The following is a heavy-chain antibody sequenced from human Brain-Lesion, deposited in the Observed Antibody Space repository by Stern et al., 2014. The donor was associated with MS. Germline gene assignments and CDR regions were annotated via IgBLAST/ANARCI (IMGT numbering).Heavy chain of an antibody. D-gene: IGHD1-26*01. Sequence: QVQLVESGAEVKKPGASVKVSCKVSGYTLTELSMHWVRQAPRKGLEWMGGFDPEDGETIYAQKFQGRVTMTEDTSTDTAYMELSSLRAEDTAVYYCATLSPGAGGNYYRHFDYWGQGTLVTVSS. V-gene: IGHV1-24*01. CDR1: GYTLTELS. J-gene: IGHJ4*02. CDR2: FDPEDGET. CDR3: ATLSPGAGGNYYRHFDY.